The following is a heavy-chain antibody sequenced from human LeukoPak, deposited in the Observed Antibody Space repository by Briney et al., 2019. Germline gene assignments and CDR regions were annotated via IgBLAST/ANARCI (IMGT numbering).Heavy chain of an antibody. CDR2: IWYDGTNK. J-gene: IGHJ4*02. CDR1: GFTFSSCG. V-gene: IGHV3-33*06. Sequence: PGGSLRLSCAASGFTFSSCGIHWVRQAPGKGLEWVAVIWYDGTNKYYADSVKGRFTISRDNSKNTVYLQMNSLRAEDTAVYYCAKDRGDGYMGFDYWGQGTLVTVSS. D-gene: IGHD5-24*01. CDR3: AKDRGDGYMGFDY.